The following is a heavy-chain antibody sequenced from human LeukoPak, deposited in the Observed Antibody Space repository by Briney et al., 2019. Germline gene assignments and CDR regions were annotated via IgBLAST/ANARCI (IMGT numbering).Heavy chain of an antibody. J-gene: IGHJ4*02. CDR2: ISGSGDNT. V-gene: IGHV3-23*01. CDR3: VRDRGRQVVVVTAPYFDY. Sequence: GGSLRLSCAASGFTFSNYAMSWVRQAPGKGLEWVSAISGSGDNTYYADSVKGRFAIFRDNLQNTLTLEINSLRPEDTARYYCVRDRGRQVVVVTAPYFDYWGQGTLVIVSS. D-gene: IGHD2-21*02. CDR1: GFTFSNYA.